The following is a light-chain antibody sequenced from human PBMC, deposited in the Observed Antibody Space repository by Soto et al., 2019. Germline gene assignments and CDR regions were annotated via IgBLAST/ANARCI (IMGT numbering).Light chain of an antibody. J-gene: IGLJ1*01. CDR3: TSYAGSNNYV. CDR1: SSDVAGYNY. CDR2: EVS. Sequence: QSALTQPPSASGSPGQSVTISCTGTSSDVAGYNYVSWYQHHPGKAPKLMIYEVSKRPSGVPDRFSGSKSGNTASLTVSGLQAEDAADYYCTSYAGSNNYVFGTGTKFTVL. V-gene: IGLV2-8*01.